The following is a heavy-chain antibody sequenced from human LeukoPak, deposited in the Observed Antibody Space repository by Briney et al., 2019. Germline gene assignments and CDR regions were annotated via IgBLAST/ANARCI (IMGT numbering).Heavy chain of an antibody. Sequence: GGSLRLSCAASGFTFSSYAMHWVRQAPGKGLEWVAVISYDGSNKYYADSVKGRFTISRDNSKNTLYLQMNSLRAEDTAVYYCARDLPLPFDYWGQGTLVTVSS. V-gene: IGHV3-30*04. CDR1: GFTFSSYA. J-gene: IGHJ4*02. CDR2: ISYDGSNK. CDR3: ARDLPLPFDY.